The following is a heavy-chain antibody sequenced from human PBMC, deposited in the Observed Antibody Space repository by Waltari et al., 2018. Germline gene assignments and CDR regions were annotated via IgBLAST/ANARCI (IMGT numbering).Heavy chain of an antibody. D-gene: IGHD1-26*01. CDR3: ARDAYSGSPATN. V-gene: IGHV1-69*04. CDR1: GGTFSSYA. J-gene: IGHJ4*02. Sequence: QVHLVQSGAEVKKPGSSVKVSCKASGGTFSSYAISWVRQAPGQGLEWMGRIIPILGIANYAQKFQGRVTITADESTSTAYMELSSLRSEDTAVYYCARDAYSGSPATNWGQGTLVTVSS. CDR2: IIPILGIA.